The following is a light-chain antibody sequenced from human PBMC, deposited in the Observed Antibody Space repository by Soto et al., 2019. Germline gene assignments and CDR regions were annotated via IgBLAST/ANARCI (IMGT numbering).Light chain of an antibody. Sequence: QSVLTQPASVSGSPGQSITISCTGTSSDVGAYNYVSWYQQYPGKAPKYIIYDVTNRPSGVPYRFSGSKSGNTASLTISGLQAEDEADYYCSSYTTSSTFYFFGPGTKVTVL. V-gene: IGLV2-14*03. CDR3: SSYTTSSTFYF. J-gene: IGLJ1*01. CDR1: SSDVGAYNY. CDR2: DVT.